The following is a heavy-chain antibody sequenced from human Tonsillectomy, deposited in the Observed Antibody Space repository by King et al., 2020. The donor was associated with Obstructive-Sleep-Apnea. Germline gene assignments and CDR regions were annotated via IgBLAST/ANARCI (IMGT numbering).Heavy chain of an antibody. D-gene: IGHD5-18*01. Sequence: QLQESGPGLVKPSQTLSLSCTVSGGSVRSGGYYWNWIRQHPGKGLEWIGHIYYIGSTQYNPSLTSRVTISMETSEKQFSLKLSSVSGADTAVYYCARSGSRYGSDAFDIWGQGTMVTVSP. CDR3: ARSGSRYGSDAFDI. J-gene: IGHJ3*02. CDR2: IYYIGST. CDR1: GGSVRSGGYY. V-gene: IGHV4-31*03.